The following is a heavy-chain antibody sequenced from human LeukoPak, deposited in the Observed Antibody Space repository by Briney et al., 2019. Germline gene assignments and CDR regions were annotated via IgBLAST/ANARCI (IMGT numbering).Heavy chain of an antibody. CDR3: ARVDSSGWYNWFDP. Sequence: SETLSLTCTVSGGSISSHYWSWIRQPPGKGLEWIGYIYYSGSTNYNPSLKSRVTISVDTSKNQFSMKLSSVTAADTAVYYCARVDSSGWYNWFDPWGQGTLVTVSS. D-gene: IGHD6-19*01. CDR1: GGSISSHY. V-gene: IGHV4-59*11. CDR2: IYYSGST. J-gene: IGHJ5*02.